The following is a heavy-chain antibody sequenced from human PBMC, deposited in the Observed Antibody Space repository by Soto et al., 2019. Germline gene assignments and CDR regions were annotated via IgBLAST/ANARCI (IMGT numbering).Heavy chain of an antibody. CDR2: INPRGFFT. CDR1: GYTFTSYN. D-gene: IGHD3-10*01. Sequence: QVQLVQSGAEVKKPGASVKVSCKASGYTFTSYNIHWVRQAPGQGLAWVGMINPRGFFTTYAQKFRGRVTTTGDTSTSVADVELTNPRSKDTDVYYCARAAGRFGELFWFDPWGQGTLVSVSS. J-gene: IGHJ5*02. V-gene: IGHV1-46*01. CDR3: ARAAGRFGELFWFDP.